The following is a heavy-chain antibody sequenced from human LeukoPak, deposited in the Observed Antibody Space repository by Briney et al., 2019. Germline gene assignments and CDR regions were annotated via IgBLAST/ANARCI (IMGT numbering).Heavy chain of an antibody. CDR3: AKEPYSSTRTYYFDY. CDR1: GFTFSSYA. Sequence: GGSLRLSCAASGFTFSSYAMSWVRQAPGKGLEWVSAISGSGGSTYYADSVKGRFTISRDNSRNTLYLQMNSLRAEDTAVYYCAKEPYSSTRTYYFDYWGQGTLVTVSS. J-gene: IGHJ4*02. CDR2: ISGSGGST. V-gene: IGHV3-23*01. D-gene: IGHD6-13*01.